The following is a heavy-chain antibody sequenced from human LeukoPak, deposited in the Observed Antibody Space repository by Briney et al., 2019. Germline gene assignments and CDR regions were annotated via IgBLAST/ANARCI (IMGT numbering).Heavy chain of an antibody. CDR3: AKGRGSYVPDAFDI. J-gene: IGHJ3*02. V-gene: IGHV3-9*01. CDR1: GFTFDDNA. Sequence: GGSLRLSCAASGFTFDDNAMHWVRQAPGKGLEWVSGISWNSGSIGYADSVKGRFTISRDNAKNSLYLQMNSLRAEDTALYYCAKGRGSYVPDAFDIWGQGTMVTVSS. CDR2: ISWNSGSI. D-gene: IGHD1-26*01.